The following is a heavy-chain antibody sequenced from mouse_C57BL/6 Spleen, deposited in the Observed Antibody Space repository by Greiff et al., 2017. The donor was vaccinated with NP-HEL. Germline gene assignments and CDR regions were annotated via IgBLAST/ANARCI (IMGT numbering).Heavy chain of an antibody. CDR2: IDPSDSYT. Sequence: QVQLQQSGAELVMPGASVKLSCKASGYTFTSYWMHWVKQRPGQGLEWIGEIDPSDSYTNYNQKFKGKSTLTVDKSSSTAYMQLSSLTSEDSAVYYCASKDRGYFDYWGQGTTLTVSS. CDR1: GYTFTSYW. J-gene: IGHJ2*01. CDR3: ASKDRGYFDY. V-gene: IGHV1-69*01. D-gene: IGHD3-1*01.